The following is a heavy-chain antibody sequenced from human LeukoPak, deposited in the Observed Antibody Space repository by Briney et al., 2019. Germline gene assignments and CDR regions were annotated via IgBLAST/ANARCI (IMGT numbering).Heavy chain of an antibody. J-gene: IGHJ4*02. V-gene: IGHV1-3*01. CDR1: GYTFINFA. D-gene: IGHD6-13*01. Sequence: ASVKVSCKASGYTFINFAINWGRQVPGQRPEWVGWINAGNGNTKYSQKFQGRVIITRDTSASTAYMELSSLTSEDTAVYYCARGPRAAADDYWGQGTLVTVSS. CDR2: INAGNGNT. CDR3: ARGPRAAADDY.